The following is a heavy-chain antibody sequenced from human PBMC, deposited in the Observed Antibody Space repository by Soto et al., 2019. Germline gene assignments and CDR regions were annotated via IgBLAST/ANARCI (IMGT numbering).Heavy chain of an antibody. CDR2: ITGSGSFK. CDR3: ARGTFCSGGTCYDDY. J-gene: IGHJ4*02. D-gene: IGHD2-15*01. Sequence: GGSLRLSCAASGFTFTSYTMNWVRQAPGKGLEWVSSITGSGSFKYYSDSVKGRFTISRDNAENSLYLQMNNLRADDTAVYYCARGTFCSGGTCYDDYWGQGTLVTVSS. V-gene: IGHV3-21*01. CDR1: GFTFTSYT.